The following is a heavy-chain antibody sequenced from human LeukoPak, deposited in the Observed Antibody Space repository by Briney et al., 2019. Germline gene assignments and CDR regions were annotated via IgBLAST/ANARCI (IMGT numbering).Heavy chain of an antibody. CDR3: ARDYEDIVVVPAALGRVPLDY. CDR1: GYTFTSYY. CDR2: INPSGGST. V-gene: IGHV1-46*01. D-gene: IGHD2-2*01. J-gene: IGHJ4*02. Sequence: GGSLRLSCAASGYTFTSYYMHWVRQAPGQGLEWMGIINPSGGSTSYAQKFQGRVTMTRDMSTSTVYMELRSLRSDDTAVYYCARDYEDIVVVPAALGRVPLDYWGQGTLVTVSS.